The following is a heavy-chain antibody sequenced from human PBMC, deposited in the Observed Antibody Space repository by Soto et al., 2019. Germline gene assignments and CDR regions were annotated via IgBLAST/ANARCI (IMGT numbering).Heavy chain of an antibody. Sequence: KQSQTLSLTCAISGDSVSSNSATWNWIRQSPSRGLEWLGRTYYRSKWYSNYAVSVKSRITINPDTSKNQFSLQLNSVTPDDAAVYYCARVLVYSTYYGLDVWGQGTTVTVSS. J-gene: IGHJ6*02. CDR1: GDSVSSNSAT. D-gene: IGHD6-13*01. CDR2: TYYRSKWYS. CDR3: ARVLVYSTYYGLDV. V-gene: IGHV6-1*01.